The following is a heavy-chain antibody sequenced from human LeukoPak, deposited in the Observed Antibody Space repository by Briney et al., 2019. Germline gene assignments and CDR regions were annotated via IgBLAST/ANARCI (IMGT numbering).Heavy chain of an antibody. CDR2: IHYTGST. CDR3: ARVSAYCGGDCHTANFDY. D-gene: IGHD2-21*02. J-gene: IGHJ4*02. Sequence: SETLSLTCTVSGGSISSYYWSWIRQSPGKGLECIGYIHYTGSTNYNPSLKSRVTISVETSKNQFSLKLSSVTAADTAVYYCARVSAYCGGDCHTANFDYWGQGTLVTVSS. V-gene: IGHV4-59*08. CDR1: GGSISSYY.